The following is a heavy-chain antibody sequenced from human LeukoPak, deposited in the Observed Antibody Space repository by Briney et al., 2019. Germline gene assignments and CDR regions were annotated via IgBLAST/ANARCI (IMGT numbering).Heavy chain of an antibody. CDR2: IYWDDDK. Sequence: SGPTLMKPTQTLTLTCTFSGFSLSTSGVGVGWIRQPPGKALEWLALIYWDDDKRYSPSLKSRLTITKDTSKNQVVLTMTNMDPVDTATYYCAHSANYYGSGSYAFYFDYWGQGTLVTVSS. D-gene: IGHD3-10*01. J-gene: IGHJ4*02. CDR1: GFSLSTSGVG. V-gene: IGHV2-5*02. CDR3: AHSANYYGSGSYAFYFDY.